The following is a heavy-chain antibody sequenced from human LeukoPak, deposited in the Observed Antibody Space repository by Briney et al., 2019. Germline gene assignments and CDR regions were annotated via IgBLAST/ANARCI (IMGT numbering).Heavy chain of an antibody. CDR1: GFTFSSYA. CDR2: ISGSGGST. J-gene: IGHJ3*02. D-gene: IGHD2/OR15-2a*01. CDR3: AKVSMGWPDAFDI. V-gene: IGHV3-23*01. Sequence: GGSLRLSCAAYGFTFSSYAMSWVRQAPGKGLEWVSAISGSGGSTYYADSVKGRFTISRDNSKNTLYLQMNSLRAEDTAVYYCAKVSMGWPDAFDIWGQGTMVTVSS.